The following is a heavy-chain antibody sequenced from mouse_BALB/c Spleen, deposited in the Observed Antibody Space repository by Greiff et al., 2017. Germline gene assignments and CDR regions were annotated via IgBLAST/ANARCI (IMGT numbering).Heavy chain of an antibody. CDR2: IWAGGST. V-gene: IGHV2-9*02. CDR1: GFSLTSYG. CDR3: ARGYYGSRYYFDY. J-gene: IGHJ2*01. Sequence: QVQLKQSGPGLVAPSQSLSITCTVSGFSLTSYGVHWVRQPPGKGLEWLGVIWAGGSTNYNSALMSILSISKDNSKSQVFLKMNSLQTDDTAMYYCARGYYGSRYYFDYWGQGTTLTVSS. D-gene: IGHD1-1*01.